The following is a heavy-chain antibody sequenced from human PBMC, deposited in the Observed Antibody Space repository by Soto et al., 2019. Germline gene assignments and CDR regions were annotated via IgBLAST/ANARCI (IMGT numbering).Heavy chain of an antibody. Sequence: SETLSLTCAVYGRSFSGYYWSSIRQPPEKGLEWIGEINHSGSTNYNPSLKSRVTISVDTSKNQFSLKLSSVTAADTAVYYCARGRPASITIFGVVIGHYMDVWGKGTTVTISS. D-gene: IGHD3-3*01. CDR3: ARGRPASITIFGVVIGHYMDV. V-gene: IGHV4-34*01. CDR2: INHSGST. J-gene: IGHJ6*03. CDR1: GRSFSGYY.